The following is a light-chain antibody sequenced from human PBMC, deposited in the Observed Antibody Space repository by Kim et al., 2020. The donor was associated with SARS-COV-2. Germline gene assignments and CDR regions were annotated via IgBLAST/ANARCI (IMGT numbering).Light chain of an antibody. CDR2: LEGSGSY. V-gene: IGLV4-60*03. J-gene: IGLJ3*02. Sequence: QLVLTQSSSASASLGSSVKLTCTLSSGHSSYIIAWHQQQPGKTPRYLMKLEGSGSYNKGSGVPDRFSGSSSGADRYLTISNLQSEDEADYYCETWDSNTPRVFSGGTQLTVL. CDR3: ETWDSNTPRV. CDR1: SGHSSYI.